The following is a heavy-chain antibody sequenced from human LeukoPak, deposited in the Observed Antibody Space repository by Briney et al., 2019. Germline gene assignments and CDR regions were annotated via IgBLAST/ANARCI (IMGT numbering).Heavy chain of an antibody. CDR3: ARSYYDFWSGYSDYYYYYYMDV. V-gene: IGHV4-4*09. Sequence: SETLSLTCTVSGGSISSYYWSWIRQPPGKGLEWIGYIYTSGSTNYNPSLKSRVTISVDTSKNRFSLKLSSVTAADTAVYYCARSYYDFWSGYSDYYYYYYMDVWGKGTTVTVSS. J-gene: IGHJ6*03. D-gene: IGHD3-3*01. CDR2: IYTSGST. CDR1: GGSISSYY.